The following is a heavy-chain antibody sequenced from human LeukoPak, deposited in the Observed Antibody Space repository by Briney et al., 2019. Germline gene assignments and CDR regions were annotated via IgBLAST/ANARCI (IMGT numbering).Heavy chain of an antibody. D-gene: IGHD4-17*01. J-gene: IGHJ4*02. Sequence: GGSLRLSCAASGFTFDRYGMNWVRQAPGKGLEWVPAISGSGDITYYADSVKGRFTISRDNSKNTLYLHMNSLRAEDTAVYYCAKDTHMTTVTPNFDYWGQGTLVTVSS. CDR3: AKDTHMTTVTPNFDY. V-gene: IGHV3-23*01. CDR1: GFTFDRYG. CDR2: ISGSGDIT.